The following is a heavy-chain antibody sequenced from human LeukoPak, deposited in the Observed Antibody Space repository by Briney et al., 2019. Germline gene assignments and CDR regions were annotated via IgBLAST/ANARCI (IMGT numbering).Heavy chain of an antibody. CDR1: GYTFTSYY. CDR3: ARDALHSEYSSSSPFDY. D-gene: IGHD6-6*01. CDR2: INPSGGST. Sequence: ASVKVSCKASGYTFTSYYMHWVRQAPGQGLEWMGIINPSGGSTSYAQKFQGRVTMTRDTSTSTVYMELSSLRPEDTAVYYCARDALHSEYSSSSPFDYWGQGTLVTVSS. J-gene: IGHJ4*02. V-gene: IGHV1-46*01.